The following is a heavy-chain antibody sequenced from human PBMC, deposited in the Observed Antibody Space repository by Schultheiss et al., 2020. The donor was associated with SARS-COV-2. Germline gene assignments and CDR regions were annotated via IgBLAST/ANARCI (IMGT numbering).Heavy chain of an antibody. Sequence: SETLSLTCTVSGGSISSSSYYWSWIRQPPGKGLEWIGYIYYSGSTNYNPSLKSRVTISVDRSKNQFSLKLSSVTAADTAVYYCARVAGGVVVAATPFAFDIWGQGTMVTVSS. CDR1: GGSISSSSYY. D-gene: IGHD2-15*01. CDR2: IYYSGST. J-gene: IGHJ3*02. CDR3: ARVAGGVVVAATPFAFDI. V-gene: IGHV4-61*05.